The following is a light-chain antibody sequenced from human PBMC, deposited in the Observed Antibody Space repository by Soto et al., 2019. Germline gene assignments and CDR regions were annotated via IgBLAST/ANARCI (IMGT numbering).Light chain of an antibody. CDR1: QIGSST. J-gene: IGKJ1*01. Sequence: EIVLTQSPGTLSLSPGARYTPSCRAPQIGSSTYLTWYQQKPGQAHTLLIYCASTRATGIPHRFSGSGSGTEFTLTIRRLQSEDFAVYYCQKSNNWHKWPFGTGKKVDLK. CDR2: CAS. V-gene: IGKV3-15*01. CDR3: QKSNNWHKWP.